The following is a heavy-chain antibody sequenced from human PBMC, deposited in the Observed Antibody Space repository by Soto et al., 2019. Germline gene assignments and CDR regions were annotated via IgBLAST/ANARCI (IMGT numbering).Heavy chain of an antibody. CDR2: IYYSGST. V-gene: IGHV4-59*08. CDR1: GGSISSYY. J-gene: IGHJ4*02. D-gene: IGHD2-2*01. CDR3: ARKVVPAANFDY. Sequence: SETLSLTCTVSGGSISSYYWSWIRQPPGKGLEWIGYIYYSGSTDYNPSLKSQVTISVDTSKNQFSLKLSSVTAADTAVYYCARKVVPAANFDYWGQGTLVTVSS.